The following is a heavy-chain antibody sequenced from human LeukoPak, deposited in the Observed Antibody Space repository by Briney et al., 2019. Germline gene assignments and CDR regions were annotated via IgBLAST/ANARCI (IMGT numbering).Heavy chain of an antibody. CDR2: ISYDGSNK. CDR1: GFTFSSYG. J-gene: IGHJ4*02. V-gene: IGHV3-30*18. CDR3: AKEKLEWLFFDY. D-gene: IGHD3-3*01. Sequence: PGRSLRLSCAASGFTFSSYGMHWVRQAPGKGLEWVAVISYDGSNKYYADSVKGRFTISRDNSKNTLYLQMNSLRAEDTAVYYCAKEKLEWLFFDYWGQGTLVTVSS.